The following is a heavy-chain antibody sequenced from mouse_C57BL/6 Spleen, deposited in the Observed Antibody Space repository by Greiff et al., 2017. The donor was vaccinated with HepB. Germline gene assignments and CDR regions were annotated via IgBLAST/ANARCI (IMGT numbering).Heavy chain of an antibody. CDR1: GYSFTGYY. D-gene: IGHD1-2*01. CDR3: ARWLTPYYYAMDY. Sequence: EVQLQQSGPELVKPGASVKISCKASGYSFTGYYMNWVKQSPEKSLEWIGEINPSTGGTTYNQKFKAKATLTVDKSSSTAYMQRKSLTSEDSAVYYCARWLTPYYYAMDYWGQGTSVTVSS. CDR2: INPSTGGT. V-gene: IGHV1-42*01. J-gene: IGHJ4*01.